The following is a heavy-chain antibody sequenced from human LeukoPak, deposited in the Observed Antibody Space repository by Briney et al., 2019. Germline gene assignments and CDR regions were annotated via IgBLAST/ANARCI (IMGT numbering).Heavy chain of an antibody. CDR2: IYYSGST. Sequence: PSETLSLTCTVSGGSISSYYWSWIRQPPGKGLEWIGYIYYSGSTNYNPSLKSRVTISVDTSKNQFSLKLSSVTAADTAVYYCARVPSGRGHMDVWGKGTTVTVSS. V-gene: IGHV4-59*01. CDR1: GGSISSYY. CDR3: ARVPSGRGHMDV. J-gene: IGHJ6*03.